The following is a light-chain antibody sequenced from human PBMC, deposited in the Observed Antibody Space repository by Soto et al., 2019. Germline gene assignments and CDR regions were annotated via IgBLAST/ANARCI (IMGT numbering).Light chain of an antibody. Sequence: QSVLTQPPSVSAAPGQKVTISCSGSSSNIGNNYVSWYQQLPGTAPKLLIYDNNKRPSGIPDRFSGSKSGTSATLGITGLQTGDEAVYYCGTWDDSLFSFVFGPGTKVTVL. J-gene: IGLJ1*01. CDR1: SSNIGNNY. V-gene: IGLV1-51*01. CDR2: DNN. CDR3: GTWDDSLFSFV.